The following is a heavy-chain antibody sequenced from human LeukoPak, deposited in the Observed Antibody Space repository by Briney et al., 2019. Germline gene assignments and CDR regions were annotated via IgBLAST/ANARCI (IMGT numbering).Heavy chain of an antibody. CDR1: GFTFSSYA. CDR3: ARDHTYYYDSSGYYYGY. Sequence: PGGSLRLSCAASGFTFSSYAMNWVRQAPGKGLEWVAVISYDGSNKYYADSVKGRFTISRDNSKNTLYLQMNSLRAEDTAVYYCARDHTYYYDSSGYYYGYWGQGTLVTVSS. J-gene: IGHJ4*02. CDR2: ISYDGSNK. D-gene: IGHD3-22*01. V-gene: IGHV3-30*04.